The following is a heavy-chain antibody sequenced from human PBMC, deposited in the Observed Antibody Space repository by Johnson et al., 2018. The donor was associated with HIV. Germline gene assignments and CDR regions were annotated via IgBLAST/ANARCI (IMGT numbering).Heavy chain of an antibody. CDR2: IGTGGDT. V-gene: IGHV3-13*01. J-gene: IGHJ3*02. D-gene: IGHD3-10*01. CDR1: GFSFSTYD. CDR3: ARAKVIRGAEGWAFDM. Sequence: VQLVESGGGLIQPGGSLRISCAASGFSFSTYDMHWVRQPTGKGLEWVSGIGTGGDTYYPDSVKGRFTISRENAKNSLYLQMNSLTAGDTAVYYCARAKVIRGAEGWAFDMWGQGTLVTVSS.